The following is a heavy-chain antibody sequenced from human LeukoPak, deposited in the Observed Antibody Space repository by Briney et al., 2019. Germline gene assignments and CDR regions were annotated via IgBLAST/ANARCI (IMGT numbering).Heavy chain of an antibody. CDR1: GGSISRGDYY. CDR3: ARDQDYDFWSGSQAGHAFDI. D-gene: IGHD3-3*01. J-gene: IGHJ3*02. CDR2: IYYSGST. Sequence: SQTLSLTCTVSGGSISRGDYYWSWIRQPPGKGLEWIGYIYYSGSTYYNPSLKSRVTISVDTSKNQFSLKLSSVTAAGTAVYYCARDQDYDFWSGSQAGHAFDIWGQGTIVTVSS. V-gene: IGHV4-30-4*08.